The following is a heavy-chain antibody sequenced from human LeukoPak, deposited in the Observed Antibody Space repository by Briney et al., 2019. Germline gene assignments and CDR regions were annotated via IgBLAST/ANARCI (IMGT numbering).Heavy chain of an antibody. CDR2: INPNSGGT. D-gene: IGHD6-13*01. Sequence: ASVQVSCKASGYTFTGYYMHWVRQAPGQGLEWMGWINPNSGGTNYAQKFQGRVTMTRDTSISTAYMELSRLRSDDTAVYYCASDSSSWAAYYFDYWGQGTLVTVSS. V-gene: IGHV1-2*02. J-gene: IGHJ4*02. CDR3: ASDSSSWAAYYFDY. CDR1: GYTFTGYY.